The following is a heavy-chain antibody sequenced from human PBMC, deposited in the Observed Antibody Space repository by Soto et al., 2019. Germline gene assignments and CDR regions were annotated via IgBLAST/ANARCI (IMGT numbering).Heavy chain of an antibody. CDR1: GYPFSDNQ. Sequence: GASVKVSCTASGYPFSDNQIHCLRRAPGQGLEWMGRINPKSDDTNYAQKFQGRVTMTRDTSIDTAYLELTGLASDDTATYYCARKHSLDYIRWGLDPWGQGTLVTVSS. CDR2: INPKSDDT. V-gene: IGHV1-2*02. J-gene: IGHJ5*02. D-gene: IGHD4-4*01. CDR3: ARKHSLDYIRWGLDP.